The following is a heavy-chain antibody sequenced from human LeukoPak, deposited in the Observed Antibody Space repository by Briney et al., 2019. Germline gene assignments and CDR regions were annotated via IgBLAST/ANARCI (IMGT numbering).Heavy chain of an antibody. Sequence: ASVKVSCKASGYTFTGYYMHWVRQAPGQGLEWMGWINPNSGGTNYAQKFQGRVTMTRDTSISTAYMELSRLRSDDTAVYYCARGVLLSHNWNLQLEDYWGQGTLVTVSS. D-gene: IGHD1-20*01. CDR3: ARGVLLSHNWNLQLEDY. J-gene: IGHJ4*02. V-gene: IGHV1-2*02. CDR1: GYTFTGYY. CDR2: INPNSGGT.